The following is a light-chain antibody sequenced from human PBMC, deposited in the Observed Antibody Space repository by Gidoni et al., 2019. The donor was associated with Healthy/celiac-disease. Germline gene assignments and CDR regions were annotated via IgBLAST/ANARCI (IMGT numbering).Light chain of an antibody. V-gene: IGKV1-39*01. J-gene: IGKJ5*01. CDR1: QSISSY. CDR2: AAS. CDR3: QQSYSTPRAIT. Sequence: DLQMTQSPSSLYASVGDRFTITCRASQSISSYLNWYQQKPGKAPKLLLYAASSLQSGVPARFRGSGSGTDFTLTISSRQPEDFATYYCQQSYSTPRAITFGQGTRLEIK.